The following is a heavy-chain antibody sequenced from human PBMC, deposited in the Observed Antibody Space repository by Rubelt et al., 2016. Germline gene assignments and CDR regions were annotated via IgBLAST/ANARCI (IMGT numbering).Heavy chain of an antibody. CDR1: GYTFTSYA. J-gene: IGHJ4*02. CDR3: ARDIYSGSYYGY. CDR2: INAGNGNT. V-gene: IGHV1-3*01. Sequence: QVQLVQSGAEVKKPGASVKVSCKASGYTFTSYAMHWVRQAPGQRLEWMGWINAGNGNTKYSQKFQGRGTITRDTSASTAYMELSSLRSEDTAGYYCARDIYSGSYYGYWGQGTLVTVSS. D-gene: IGHD1-26*01.